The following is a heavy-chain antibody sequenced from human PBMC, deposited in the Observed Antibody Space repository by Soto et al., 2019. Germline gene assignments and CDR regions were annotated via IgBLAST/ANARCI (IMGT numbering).Heavy chain of an antibody. D-gene: IGHD2-15*01. CDR1: GFTFSSYS. CDR2: ISSSTSYI. V-gene: IGHV3-21*01. Sequence: PGGSLRLSCAGSGFTFSSYSMNWVRQAPGKGLEWVSSISSSTSYIKYADSVEGRFTISRDDAKNSLYLQMNSLRAEDTAVYYCARELYAFDIWGRGTMVTVSS. CDR3: ARELYAFDI. J-gene: IGHJ3*02.